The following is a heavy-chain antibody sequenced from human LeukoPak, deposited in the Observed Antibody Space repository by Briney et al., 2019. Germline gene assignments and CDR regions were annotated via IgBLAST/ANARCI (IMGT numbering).Heavy chain of an antibody. Sequence: SETLSLTCAVYGGSFSGYYWSWIRQPPGKGLEWIGEINHSGSTNYNPSLKSRVTISVDTSKNQFSLKLSSVTAADTAVYYCARALRFLEWLSPNYYYGMDVWGQGTTVTVSS. CDR3: ARALRFLEWLSPNYYYGMDV. J-gene: IGHJ6*02. V-gene: IGHV4-34*01. CDR1: GGSFSGYY. CDR2: INHSGST. D-gene: IGHD3-3*01.